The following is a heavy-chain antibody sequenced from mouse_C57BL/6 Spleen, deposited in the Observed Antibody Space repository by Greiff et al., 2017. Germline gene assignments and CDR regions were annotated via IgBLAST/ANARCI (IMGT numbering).Heavy chain of an antibody. CDR2: IYPRSGNT. V-gene: IGHV1-81*01. CDR1: GYTFTSYG. Sequence: QVQLQQSGAELARPGASVKLSCKASGYTFTSYGISWVKQRTGQGLEWIGEIYPRSGNTYYNEKFKGKATLTADKSSSTAYMELRSLTSEDSAVYFCASFTTVPSWYFDVWGTGTTVTVSS. CDR3: ASFTTVPSWYFDV. D-gene: IGHD1-1*01. J-gene: IGHJ1*03.